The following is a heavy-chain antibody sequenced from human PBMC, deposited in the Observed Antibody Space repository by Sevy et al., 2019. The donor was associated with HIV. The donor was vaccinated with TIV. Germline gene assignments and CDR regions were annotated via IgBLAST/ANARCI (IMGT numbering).Heavy chain of an antibody. CDR2: ISFDGSTT. CDR1: GFSFRNYW. D-gene: IGHD1-26*01. Sequence: GGSLRLSCAASGFSFRNYWMHWVRQAPGKGLVWVSRISFDGSTTTYADSVKGRFTISRDNAKNTLYLQMNSLRAEDTAVYYCAREVGRGHYYWGQGTLVTVSS. V-gene: IGHV3-74*01. CDR3: AREVGRGHYY. J-gene: IGHJ4*02.